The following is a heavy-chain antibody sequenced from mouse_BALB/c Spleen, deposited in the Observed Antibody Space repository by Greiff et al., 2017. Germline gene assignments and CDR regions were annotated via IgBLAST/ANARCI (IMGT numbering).Heavy chain of an antibody. J-gene: IGHJ4*01. D-gene: IGHD2-3*01. CDR1: GFSLTSYG. CDR2: IWSGGST. V-gene: IGHV2-2*02. Sequence: QVQLKESGPGLVQPSQSLSITCTASGFSLTSYGVHWVRQSPGKGLEWLGVIWSGGSTDYNAAFISRLSISKDNSKSQVFFKMNSLQANDTAIYYCARMDGSYAMDYWGQGTSVTVSS. CDR3: ARMDGSYAMDY.